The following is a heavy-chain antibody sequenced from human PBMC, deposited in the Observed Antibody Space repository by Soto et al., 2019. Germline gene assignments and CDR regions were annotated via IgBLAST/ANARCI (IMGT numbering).Heavy chain of an antibody. CDR1: GGSIGSSSYY. V-gene: IGHV4-39*07. J-gene: IGHJ5*02. D-gene: IGHD2-8*02. Sequence: PSETLSLTCSVSGGSIGSSSYYFGWIRQPPGKGLEWIGSLYYTGTTNHNSSLKSRVTISADKSQNQFSLRLSSVTAADTAVYFCVRSGTDNWFDPWGQGTLVTVSA. CDR2: LYYTGTT. CDR3: VRSGTDNWFDP.